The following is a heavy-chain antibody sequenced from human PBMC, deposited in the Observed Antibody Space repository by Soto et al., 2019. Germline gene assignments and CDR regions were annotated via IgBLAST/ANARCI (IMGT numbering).Heavy chain of an antibody. CDR1: GGSISSGGYY. J-gene: IGHJ6*02. V-gene: IGHV4-31*03. D-gene: IGHD3-10*01. Sequence: SETLSLTCTVSGGSISSGGYYWSWIRQHPGKDLEWIGYIYYSGSTYYNPSLKSRVTISVDTSKNQFSLKLSSVTAADTAVYYCASTASYGSDGRGMDVWGQGTTVTVSS. CDR3: ASTASYGSDGRGMDV. CDR2: IYYSGST.